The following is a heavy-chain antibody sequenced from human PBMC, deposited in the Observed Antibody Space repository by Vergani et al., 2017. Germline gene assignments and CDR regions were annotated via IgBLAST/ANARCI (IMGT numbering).Heavy chain of an antibody. CDR3: ARGGYGRVYGGYVGSFDI. D-gene: IGHD4-17*01. V-gene: IGHV1-69*01. Sequence: QVQLVQSGAEVKKPGSSVKLSCKASGVTFSSYAISWVRQAPGQGLEWIGWIIPIFGTANYAQKFQGRVTITADESTSTAYMELSSLRSEDTAVYYCARGGYGRVYGGYVGSFDIWGQGTMVTVSS. J-gene: IGHJ3*02. CDR2: IIPIFGTA. CDR1: GVTFSSYA.